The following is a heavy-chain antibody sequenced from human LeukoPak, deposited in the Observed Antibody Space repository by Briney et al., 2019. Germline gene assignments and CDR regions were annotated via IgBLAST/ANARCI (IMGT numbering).Heavy chain of an antibody. Sequence: PSETLSLTCSVSGGSISSYYWSWIRQPPGKGLEWIGYIYYSGSTNYNPSLKSRVTISVDTSKNQFSLKLSSVTAADTAVYYCARTYSSGWYGTAFDIWGQGTMVTVSS. CDR3: ARTYSSGWYGTAFDI. CDR2: IYYSGST. D-gene: IGHD6-19*01. J-gene: IGHJ3*02. V-gene: IGHV4-59*01. CDR1: GGSISSYY.